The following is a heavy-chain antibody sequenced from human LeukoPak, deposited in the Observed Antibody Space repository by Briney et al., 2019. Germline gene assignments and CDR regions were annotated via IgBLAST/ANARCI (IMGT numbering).Heavy chain of an antibody. V-gene: IGHV4-59*12. J-gene: IGHJ4*02. CDR1: GGSISSYY. D-gene: IGHD3-22*01. Sequence: PSETLSLTCTVSGGSISSYYWSWIRQPPGKGLEWIGYIYYSGSTYYNPSLKSRVTISVDTSKNQFSLKLSSVTAADTAVYYCARAGEESYYDSSGYYLSYWGQGTLVTVSS. CDR3: ARAGEESYYDSSGYYLSY. CDR2: IYYSGST.